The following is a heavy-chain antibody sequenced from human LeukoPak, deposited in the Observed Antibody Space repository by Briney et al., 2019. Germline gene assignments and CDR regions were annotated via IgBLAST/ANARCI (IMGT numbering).Heavy chain of an antibody. D-gene: IGHD3-9*01. V-gene: IGHV1-3*04. CDR2: INTGNGNT. CDR1: GYTFTGYY. Sequence: GGSLRLSCKASGYTFTGYYMHWVRQAPGQGLEWMGWINTGNGNTKYSQKFQGRVTISRDTSASTAYMELSSLRSEDTAVYYCARDYDILTGSFDYWGQGTLVTVSS. J-gene: IGHJ4*02. CDR3: ARDYDILTGSFDY.